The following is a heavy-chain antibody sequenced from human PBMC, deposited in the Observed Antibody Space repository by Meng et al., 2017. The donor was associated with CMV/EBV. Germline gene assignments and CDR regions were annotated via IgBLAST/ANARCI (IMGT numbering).Heavy chain of an antibody. CDR3: AKDKGYYGSGRFKYYFDY. CDR2: ISWNSGSI. Sequence: GGSLRLSCAASGFTFDDDAMHWVRQAPGKGLEWVSGISWNSGSIGYADSVKGRFTISRDNAKNSLYLQMNSLRAEDTALYYCAKDKGYYGSGRFKYYFDYWGQGTLVTVSS. V-gene: IGHV3-9*01. CDR1: GFTFDDDA. J-gene: IGHJ4*02. D-gene: IGHD3-10*01.